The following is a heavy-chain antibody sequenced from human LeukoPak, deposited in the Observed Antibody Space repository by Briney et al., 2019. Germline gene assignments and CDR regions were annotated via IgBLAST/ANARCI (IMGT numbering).Heavy chain of an antibody. CDR1: GGSISSGGYY. CDR3: AREGREQNYYGSGTYNWFDP. V-gene: IGHV4-30-2*01. D-gene: IGHD3-10*01. J-gene: IGHJ5*02. CDR2: IYHSGST. Sequence: SQTLSLTCTVSGGSISSGGYYWSWIRQPPGKGLEWIGYIYHSGSTYYNPSLKSRVTISVDRSKNQFSLKLSSVTAADTAVYYCAREGREQNYYGSGTYNWFDPWGQGTLVTVSS.